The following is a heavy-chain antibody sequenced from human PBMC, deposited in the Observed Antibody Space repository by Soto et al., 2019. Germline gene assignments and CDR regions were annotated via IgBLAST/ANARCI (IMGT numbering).Heavy chain of an antibody. Sequence: ASVKVSCKASGYTFTSYVMHWVRQAHGQRLEWMGWINAGNGDTKFSQKFQGRVTIIRDTSASTAYMELSSLRSEDTAVYYCGRVGSSSSPYYYGMDVWGQGTTVTVSS. CDR3: GRVGSSSSPYYYGMDV. D-gene: IGHD6-6*01. J-gene: IGHJ6*02. CDR1: GYTFTSYV. CDR2: INAGNGDT. V-gene: IGHV1-3*01.